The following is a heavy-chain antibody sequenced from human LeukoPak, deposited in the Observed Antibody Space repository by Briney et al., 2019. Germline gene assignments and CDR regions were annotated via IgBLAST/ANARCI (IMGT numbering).Heavy chain of an antibody. CDR2: ITSSSSYI. D-gene: IGHD4-23*01. J-gene: IGHJ6*03. Sequence: GGSLRVSCAASGFTFSSYTMNWVRQAPGKGPEWVSSITSSSSYIYYADSVKGRFTISRDNARNSLYLQMNSLRAEDTALYYCARDGDTVLTRGYYYYMDVWGKGITVTVSS. CDR3: ARDGDTVLTRGYYYYMDV. V-gene: IGHV3-21*01. CDR1: GFTFSSYT.